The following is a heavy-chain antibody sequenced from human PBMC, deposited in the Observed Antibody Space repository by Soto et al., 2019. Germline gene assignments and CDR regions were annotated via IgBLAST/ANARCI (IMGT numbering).Heavy chain of an antibody. J-gene: IGHJ4*02. CDR1: GHSISSDNW. CDR2: IYYAGWT. V-gene: IGHV4-28*01. D-gene: IGHD5-12*01. Sequence: QVQLQESGPGLVKPSDTLALSCAVSGHSISSDNWWGWIRQPQGKGLEWIGYIYYAGWTHYNPSLKRRVTMSVDRSKNQFSLKLSSVTAVDTDVYYCARKTAGYNPFDDWGQGTPVTVSS. CDR3: ARKTAGYNPFDD.